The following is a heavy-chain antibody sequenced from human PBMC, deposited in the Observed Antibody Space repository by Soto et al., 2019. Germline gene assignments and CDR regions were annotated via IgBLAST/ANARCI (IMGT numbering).Heavy chain of an antibody. CDR2: IIFSEST. CDR1: GVSISTGDYY. CDR3: ARESGPSSGFDY. V-gene: IGHV4-30-4*01. J-gene: IGHJ4*02. Sequence: SETLSLTCTVSGVSISTGDYYWTWIRQSPGKGLEWIGYIIFSESTYYNPSLESRVTISIDTSKNQFSLKLTSVTAADTAVYFCARESGPSSGFDYWGQGTLVTVSS.